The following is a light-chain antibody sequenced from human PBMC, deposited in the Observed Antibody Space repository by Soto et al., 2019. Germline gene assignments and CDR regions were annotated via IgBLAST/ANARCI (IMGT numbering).Light chain of an antibody. CDR1: QGISTW. V-gene: IGKV1-12*01. J-gene: IGKJ2*02. CDR3: QQPDSLPCT. CDR2: AAS. Sequence: DIQMTQSPSSVSASVGDRVTITCRASQGISTWLAWYQEKPGKAPKLLISAASSLQSGVPSRFRGSGSGTDFTLTISSLQQEDLATYYCQQPDSLPCTFGQGTKLEIE.